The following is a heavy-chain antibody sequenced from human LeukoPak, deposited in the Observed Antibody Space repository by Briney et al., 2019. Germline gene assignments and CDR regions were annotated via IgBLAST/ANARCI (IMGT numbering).Heavy chain of an antibody. CDR2: IYYSGSA. CDR3: ARAGYSYGSIVFDY. CDR1: GGSISSNY. D-gene: IGHD5-18*01. V-gene: IGHV4-59*01. J-gene: IGHJ4*02. Sequence: SETLSLTCTVSGGSISSNYWSWIRQPPGRGLEWIGYIYYSGSANYNPSLKSRVTISADTSKNQFSLKVSSVTAADTGVYYCARAGYSYGSIVFDYWGQGTLVTVSS.